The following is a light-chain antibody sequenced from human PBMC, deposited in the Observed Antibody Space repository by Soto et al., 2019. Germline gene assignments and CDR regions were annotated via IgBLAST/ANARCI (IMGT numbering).Light chain of an antibody. J-gene: IGKJ1*01. CDR2: GAS. CDR3: QQYNDWPQT. CDR1: QSVSST. V-gene: IGKV3-15*01. Sequence: EIVMTQSPATLYVSPGERATLSCRASQSVSSTLAWYQQKPGQAPRLLIYGASTRATGIPARFSGSGSGTEFTLTISSLQSEDFAVYYCQQYNDWPQTFGQGTKVDI.